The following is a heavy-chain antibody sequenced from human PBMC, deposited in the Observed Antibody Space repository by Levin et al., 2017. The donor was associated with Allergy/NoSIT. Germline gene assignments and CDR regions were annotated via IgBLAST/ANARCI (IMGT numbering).Heavy chain of an antibody. Sequence: PSETLSLTCTVPGDSVSNYYWSWIRQPPGKGLEWLGHIHYSGNTKYNPSLTSRVTISTDTSKSHFYLLLIPVTAAATAVYAGARTSVNGYSSSHDFWGQGTLVTVSS. D-gene: IGHD5-18*01. CDR2: IHYSGNT. V-gene: IGHV4-59*02. CDR3: ARTSVNGYSSSHDF. J-gene: IGHJ4*02. CDR1: GDSVSNYY.